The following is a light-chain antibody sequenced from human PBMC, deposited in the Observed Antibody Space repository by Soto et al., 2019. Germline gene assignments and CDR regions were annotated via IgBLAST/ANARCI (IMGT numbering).Light chain of an antibody. Sequence: DIQMTQSPSTLSASVGDRVTITCRASQSISSWLAWYQQKPGKAPKLLIYDASSLESGVPSRFSGSGSGTDFTLIISSLQPEDFATYYCQQSYITPRTFGQGTKVDIK. V-gene: IGKV1-5*01. CDR2: DAS. CDR1: QSISSW. CDR3: QQSYITPRT. J-gene: IGKJ1*01.